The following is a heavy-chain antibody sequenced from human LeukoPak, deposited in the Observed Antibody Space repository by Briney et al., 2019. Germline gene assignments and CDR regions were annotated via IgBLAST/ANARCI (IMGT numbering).Heavy chain of an antibody. CDR3: AGEDWRRYSCHGPHNWFDP. J-gene: IGHJ5*02. CDR2: IYYSGST. Sequence: PSETLSLTCTVSGGSISSHYWSWIRQPPGKGLEWIGYIYYSGSTNYNPSLKSRVTISVDTSKNQFSLKLSSVTAADTGVFYCAGEDWRRYSCHGPHNWFDPWGQGTLVTVSS. V-gene: IGHV4-59*11. CDR1: GGSISSHY. D-gene: IGHD1-1*01.